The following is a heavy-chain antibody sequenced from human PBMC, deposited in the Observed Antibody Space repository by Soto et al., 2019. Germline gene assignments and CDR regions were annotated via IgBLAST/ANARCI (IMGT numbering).Heavy chain of an antibody. CDR1: GGTFSSYS. CDR2: ISPMYGTK. Sequence: QVQLVQSGAELKKPGSSVKVSCQTSGGTFSSYSIHWVRQAPGQGLEYMGSISPMYGTKNYARTYRGRLTFMADESTSTVYMEMANLKSDDSALYFSVRGGVLKPFDPWGQGTLVTVSS. D-gene: IGHD3-16*01. CDR3: VRGGVLKPFDP. J-gene: IGHJ5*02. V-gene: IGHV1-69*12.